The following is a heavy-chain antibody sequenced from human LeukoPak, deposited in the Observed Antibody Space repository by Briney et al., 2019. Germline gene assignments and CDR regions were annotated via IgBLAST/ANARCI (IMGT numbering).Heavy chain of an antibody. CDR3: AREYSSTWYGS. J-gene: IGHJ4*02. CDR2: IYYSGST. V-gene: IGHV4-4*02. D-gene: IGHD6-13*01. CDR1: GVSISSSSW. Sequence: PSETLSLTCAVSGVSISSSSWWSWVRQPPGKGLEWIGYIYYSGSTNYNPSLKSRVTISVDTSKNQFSLKLSSVTAADTAVYYCAREYSSTWYGSWGQGTLVTVSS.